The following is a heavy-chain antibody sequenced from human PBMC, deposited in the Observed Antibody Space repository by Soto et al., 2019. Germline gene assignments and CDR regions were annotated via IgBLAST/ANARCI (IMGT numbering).Heavy chain of an antibody. CDR3: AREDSSGYYPRNWFDT. CDR1: GGTFSSYA. CDR2: IIPIFGTA. J-gene: IGHJ5*02. Sequence: SVKVSCKASGGTFSSYAISWVRQAPGQGLEWMGGIIPIFGTANYAQKFQGRVTITADESTSTAYMELSSLRSEDTAVYYCAREDSSGYYPRNWFDTWGQGTLVTVSS. V-gene: IGHV1-69*13. D-gene: IGHD3-22*01.